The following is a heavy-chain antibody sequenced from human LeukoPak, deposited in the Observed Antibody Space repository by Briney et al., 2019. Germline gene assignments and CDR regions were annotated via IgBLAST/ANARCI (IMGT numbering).Heavy chain of an antibody. CDR3: AKVLLAVAGPFEY. Sequence: PGGSLRLSCAASGFTFSSYGMHWVRQAPGKGLEWVAVIWYDGSNTYYADSVKGRFTISRDNSKNTLYLQMNSLRAEDTAVYYCAKVLLAVAGPFEYWGQGTLVTVSS. J-gene: IGHJ4*02. D-gene: IGHD6-19*01. CDR2: IWYDGSNT. V-gene: IGHV3-33*06. CDR1: GFTFSSYG.